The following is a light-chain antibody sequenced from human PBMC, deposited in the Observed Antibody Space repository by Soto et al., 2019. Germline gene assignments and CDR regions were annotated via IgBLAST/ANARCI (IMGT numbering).Light chain of an antibody. CDR1: QSISSY. V-gene: IGKV1-5*01. J-gene: IGKJ2*01. CDR3: QHYYTYSST. Sequence: DIQMTQSPSTLSASVGDRVTITCRASQSISSYLAWYQQKPGKAPKLLIYDASNLESGVPSRFSGSGSGTEFTLAITGLQPDDFATYYCQHYYTYSSTFDQGSKLEIK. CDR2: DAS.